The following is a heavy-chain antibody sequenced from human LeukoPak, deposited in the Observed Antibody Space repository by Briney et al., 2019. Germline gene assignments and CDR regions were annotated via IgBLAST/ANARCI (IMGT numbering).Heavy chain of an antibody. CDR3: TTDSRHLRDY. J-gene: IGHJ4*02. CDR1: GFTFSNAW. Sequence: GGSLRLSCAASGFTFSNAWMNWVRQAPGKGLEWVGRVKSKTDGGTTDYAAPVKGRFTISIDDSKNTLYLEMNSLETEDTAVYHCTTDSRHLRDYWGQGTLVTVSS. D-gene: IGHD6-6*01. V-gene: IGHV3-15*01. CDR2: VKSKTDGGTT.